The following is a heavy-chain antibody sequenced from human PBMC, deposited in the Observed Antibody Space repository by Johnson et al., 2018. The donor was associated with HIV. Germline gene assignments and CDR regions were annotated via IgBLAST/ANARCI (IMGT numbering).Heavy chain of an antibody. V-gene: IGHV3-30-3*01. CDR1: GFTFSSYA. CDR3: ASDSSSWYGSAFDI. Sequence: QVQLVESGGGVVQPGRSLRLSCAASGFTFSSYAMHWVRQAPGKGLEWVAVISYDGSNKYYADSVKGRFTISRDNSKNTLYLQMNSLGAEDTAVYYCASDSSSWYGSAFDIWGQGTMVTVSS. CDR2: ISYDGSNK. D-gene: IGHD6-13*01. J-gene: IGHJ3*02.